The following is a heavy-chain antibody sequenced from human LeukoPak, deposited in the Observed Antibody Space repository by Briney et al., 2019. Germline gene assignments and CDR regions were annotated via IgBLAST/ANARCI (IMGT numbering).Heavy chain of an antibody. Sequence: RPGGSLRLSCTASGFAFDERGMSWVRRVPGEGVEGVSGIKWSGETTGYADPLSSRFTNSRDNAKNSLYLQMESLRAEDTALYYRAQAPITSPFYFDYWGQGTLVTVSS. J-gene: IGHJ4*02. V-gene: IGHV3-20*04. CDR3: AQAPITSPFYFDY. CDR2: IKWSGETT. CDR1: GFAFDERG. D-gene: IGHD2-2*01.